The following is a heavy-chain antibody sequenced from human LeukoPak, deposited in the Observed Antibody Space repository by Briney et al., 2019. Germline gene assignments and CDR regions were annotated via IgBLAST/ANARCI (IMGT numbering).Heavy chain of an antibody. J-gene: IGHJ4*02. V-gene: IGHV4-39*01. CDR2: IYYSGST. CDR1: GGSISSYY. CDR3: ARQGIAVAGTFRKYYFDY. Sequence: SETLSLTCTVSGGSISSYYWGWIREPPGKGLEWIGNIYYSGSTYYNPSLKSRVTISVGTSKNQFSLKLSSVTAADTVVYYYARQGIAVAGTFRKYYFDYWGQGTLVTVSS. D-gene: IGHD6-19*01.